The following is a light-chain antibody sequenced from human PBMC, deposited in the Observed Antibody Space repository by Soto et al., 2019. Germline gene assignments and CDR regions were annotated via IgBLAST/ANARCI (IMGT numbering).Light chain of an antibody. J-gene: IGLJ1*01. CDR2: RNN. V-gene: IGLV1-47*01. CDR1: SSNIGSDY. CDR3: AAWDDSLSGYV. Sequence: XSVLTQPPSASGTPGQRVTISCSGSSSNIGSDYVYWYQQFPGTAPKLLIYRNNQRPSGVPDRFSGSKSGTSASLAISGLRSEDEADYYCAAWDDSLSGYVFGTGTKVTVL.